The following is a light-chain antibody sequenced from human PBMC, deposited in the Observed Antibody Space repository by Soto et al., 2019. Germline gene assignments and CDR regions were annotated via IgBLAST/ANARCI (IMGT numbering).Light chain of an antibody. Sequence: EILMTQSPGTLSVSPGERVTLSCRASRTVSSKLAWYQQKPGQAPRLVIYGASSRATGIPASFSGSGSGTEFTLTIRSLQSEDFAVYYCQQYNNWPPITFGQWTRLEIK. CDR3: QQYNNWPPIT. V-gene: IGKV3D-15*01. J-gene: IGKJ5*01. CDR2: GAS. CDR1: RTVSSK.